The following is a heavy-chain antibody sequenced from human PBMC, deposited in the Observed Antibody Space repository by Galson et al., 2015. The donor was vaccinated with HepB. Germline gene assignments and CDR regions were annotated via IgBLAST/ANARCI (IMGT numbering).Heavy chain of an antibody. V-gene: IGHV1-18*01. CDR2: ISAYNGNT. D-gene: IGHD3-3*01. CDR1: GYTFTSYG. Sequence: SVKVSCKASGYTFTSYGISWVRQAPGQGLEWMGWISAYNGNTNYAQKLQGRVTITTDTSTSTAYMELRSLRSDDTAVYYCARATNYDFWSGYHEGRHWFDPWGQGTLVTVSS. CDR3: ARATNYDFWSGYHEGRHWFDP. J-gene: IGHJ5*02.